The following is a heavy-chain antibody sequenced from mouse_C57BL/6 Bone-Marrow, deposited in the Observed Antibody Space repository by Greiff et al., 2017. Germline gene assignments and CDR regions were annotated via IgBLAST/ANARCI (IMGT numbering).Heavy chain of an antibody. CDR1: GYTFTSYG. V-gene: IGHV1-81*01. CDR3: AREREYYGLDY. CDR2: IYPRSGNT. J-gene: IGHJ2*01. D-gene: IGHD1-1*01. Sequence: QVQLKQSGAELARPGASVKLSCKASGYTFTSYGISWVKQRTGQGLEWIGEIYPRSGNTYYNEKFKGKATLTADKSSSTAYMELRSLTSEDSAVYFCAREREYYGLDYWGQGTTLTVSS.